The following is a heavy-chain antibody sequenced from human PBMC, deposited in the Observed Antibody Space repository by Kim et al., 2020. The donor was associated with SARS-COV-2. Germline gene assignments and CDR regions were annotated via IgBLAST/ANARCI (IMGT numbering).Heavy chain of an antibody. V-gene: IGHV3-7*01. CDR1: GFTFSSYW. CDR2: IKQDGSEK. CDR3: ARDRDAIGYYYYGMDV. J-gene: IGHJ6*02. Sequence: GGSLRLSCAASGFTFSSYWMSWVRQAPGKGLEWVANIKQDGSEKYYVDSVKGRFTISRDNAKNSLYLQMNSLRAEDTAVYYCARDRDAIGYYYYGMDVWGQGTTVTVSS. D-gene: IGHD3-10*01.